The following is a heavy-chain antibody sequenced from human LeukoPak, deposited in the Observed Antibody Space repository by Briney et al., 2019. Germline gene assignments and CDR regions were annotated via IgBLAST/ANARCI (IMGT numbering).Heavy chain of an antibody. Sequence: PSETLSLTCAVYGGSFSGYYWGWIRQPPGKGLEWIGEINHSGSTNYNPSLKSRVTISVDTSKNQFSLKLSSVTAADTAVYYCARLRRITMVRGVRYFDYWGQGTLVTVSS. CDR1: GGSFSGYY. CDR2: INHSGST. V-gene: IGHV4-34*01. CDR3: ARLRRITMVRGVRYFDY. D-gene: IGHD3-10*01. J-gene: IGHJ4*02.